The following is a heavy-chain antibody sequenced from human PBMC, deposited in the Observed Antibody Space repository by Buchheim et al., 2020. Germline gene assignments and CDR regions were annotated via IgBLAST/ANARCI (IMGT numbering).Heavy chain of an antibody. J-gene: IGHJ6*02. CDR2: INSDGSST. V-gene: IGHV3-74*01. CDR3: ARDGYYDFWSGYDNYGMDV. D-gene: IGHD3-3*01. CDR1: GFTFSSYW. Sequence: EVQLVESGGGLVQPGGSLRLSCAASGFTFSSYWMHWVRQAPGKGLVWVSRINSDGSSTSYADSVKGRFTISRDNAKNTLYLQMNSLRDEDTAVYYCARDGYYDFWSGYDNYGMDVWGQGTT.